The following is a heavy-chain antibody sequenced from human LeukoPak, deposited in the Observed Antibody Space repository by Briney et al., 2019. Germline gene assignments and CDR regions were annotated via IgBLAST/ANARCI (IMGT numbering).Heavy chain of an antibody. CDR3: AKPNTGYCSGGSCKRAYYFDY. D-gene: IGHD2-15*01. CDR2: IRYDGSNK. J-gene: IGHJ4*02. Sequence: PGGSLRLSCAASGFTFSSYGMHWVRQAPGKGLGWVAFIRYDGSNKYYADSVKGRFTISRDNSKNTLYLQMNSLRAADTAVYYCAKPNTGYCSGGSCKRAYYFDYWGQGTLVTVSS. V-gene: IGHV3-30*02. CDR1: GFTFSSYG.